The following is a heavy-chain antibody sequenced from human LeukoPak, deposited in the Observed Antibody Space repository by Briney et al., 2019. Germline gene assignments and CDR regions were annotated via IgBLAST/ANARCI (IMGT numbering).Heavy chain of an antibody. D-gene: IGHD3-22*01. CDR2: INPNSGGT. CDR1: GYTVTGYY. V-gene: IGHV1-2*06. Sequence: ASVKVSCKASGYTVTGYYMHWVRQAPGQGLEWMGRINPNSGGTNYAQKFQGRVTMTRDTSISTAYMELSRLRSDDTAVYYCARSVDYDSSGYYSFDYRGQGTLVTVSS. CDR3: ARSVDYDSSGYYSFDY. J-gene: IGHJ4*02.